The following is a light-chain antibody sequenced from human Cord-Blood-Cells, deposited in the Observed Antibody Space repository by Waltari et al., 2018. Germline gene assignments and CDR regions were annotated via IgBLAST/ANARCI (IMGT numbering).Light chain of an antibody. CDR1: SSDVGGYNY. CDR2: DVS. Sequence: QSALTQPASVSGSPGQSIPIPCTGTSSDVGGYNYVPWYQQHPGKAPKLMIYDVSNWPSGVSNRFSGSKSGNTASLTISGLQAEDEADYYCSSYTSSSTLEVFGGGTKLTVL. CDR3: SSYTSSSTLEV. V-gene: IGLV2-14*01. J-gene: IGLJ3*02.